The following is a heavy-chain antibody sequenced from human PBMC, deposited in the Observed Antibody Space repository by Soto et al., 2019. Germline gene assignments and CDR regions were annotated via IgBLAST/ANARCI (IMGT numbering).Heavy chain of an antibody. D-gene: IGHD2-2*01. CDR1: GYTFTSYG. CDR3: ARARADIVVVPAAALPGVGAFDI. J-gene: IGHJ3*02. V-gene: IGHV1-18*01. CDR2: SSAYNGNT. Sequence: ASVKVACKASGYTFTSYGISWVRQAPGQGLEWMGWSSAYNGNTNYAQKPQGRVTMTTDTSTSTAYMELRSLRSDDTAVYYCARARADIVVVPAAALPGVGAFDIWGQGTMVTVSS.